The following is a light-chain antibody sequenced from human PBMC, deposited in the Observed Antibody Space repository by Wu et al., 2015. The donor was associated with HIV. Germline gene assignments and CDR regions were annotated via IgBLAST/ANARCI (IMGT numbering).Light chain of an antibody. CDR2: GAS. CDR1: QSVSSN. J-gene: IGKJ2*03. V-gene: IGKV3-15*01. CDR3: QQYNNWPPYS. Sequence: EIVMTQSPATLSVSPGERATLSCRASQSVSSNLAWYQQKPGQAPRLLIYGASTRATGIPARFSGSGSGTEFTLTISSLQSEDFAVYYCQQYNNWPPYSFGQGYQAGXQT.